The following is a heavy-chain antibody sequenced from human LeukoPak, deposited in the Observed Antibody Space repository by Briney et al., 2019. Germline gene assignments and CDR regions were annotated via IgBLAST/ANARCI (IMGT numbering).Heavy chain of an antibody. D-gene: IGHD6-6*01. V-gene: IGHV1-69*13. Sequence: SVKVSCKASGGTFSSYAISWVRQAPGQGLEWMGGIIPIFGTANYAQKFQGRVTTTADESTSTAYMELSSLRSEDTAVYYCARDGERMAARGDWFDPWGQGTLVTVSS. CDR2: IIPIFGTA. CDR3: ARDGERMAARGDWFDP. J-gene: IGHJ5*02. CDR1: GGTFSSYA.